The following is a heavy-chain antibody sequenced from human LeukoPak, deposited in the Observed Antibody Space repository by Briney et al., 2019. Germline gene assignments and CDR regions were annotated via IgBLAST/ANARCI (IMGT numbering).Heavy chain of an antibody. J-gene: IGHJ4*02. CDR2: IKQDGSET. D-gene: IGHD4-11*01. Sequence: GGSLRLSCVASGFPFSNYWMSWVRQAPGKGPEWVASIKQDGSETFYVDSVKGRFTISKDNAKNSLHLLMNSLRAEDTGVYYCAREDHSKYEYWGQGTLVTVSS. CDR3: AREDHSKYEY. CDR1: GFPFSNYW. V-gene: IGHV3-7*01.